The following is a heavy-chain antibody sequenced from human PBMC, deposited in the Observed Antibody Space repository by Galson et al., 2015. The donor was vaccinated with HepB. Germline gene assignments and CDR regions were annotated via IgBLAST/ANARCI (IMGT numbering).Heavy chain of an antibody. CDR3: AKSDSSGTYYYFDY. CDR2: ISWNSGNI. V-gene: IGHV3-9*01. CDR1: GFTFDDYA. D-gene: IGHD3-22*01. Sequence: SLRLSCAASGFTFDDYAMHWVRQAPGKGLEWVSGISWNSGNIGYADSVKGRFTISRDNAKNSLYLQMNSLRAEDTALYYCAKSDSSGTYYYFDYWGQGTLVTVSS. J-gene: IGHJ4*02.